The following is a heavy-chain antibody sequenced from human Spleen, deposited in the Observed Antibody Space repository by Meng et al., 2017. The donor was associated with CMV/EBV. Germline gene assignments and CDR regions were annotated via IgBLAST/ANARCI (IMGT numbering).Heavy chain of an antibody. D-gene: IGHD3-3*01. V-gene: IGHV3-30*02. CDR1: GFTFSNYG. Sequence: ASGFTFSNYGMYWVRQAPGKGLEWVAFIRYDGSNQYYADSVKGRFTISRDNSKNTLYLQMNSLRAEDTAVYYCAKDLRLEWLYIDYWGQGTLVTVSS. CDR3: AKDLRLEWLYIDY. J-gene: IGHJ4*02. CDR2: IRYDGSNQ.